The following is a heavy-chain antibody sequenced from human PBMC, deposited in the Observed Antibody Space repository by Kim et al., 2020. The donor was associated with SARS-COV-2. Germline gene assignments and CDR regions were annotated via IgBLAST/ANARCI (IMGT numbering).Heavy chain of an antibody. J-gene: IGHJ4*02. D-gene: IGHD7-27*01. CDR3: ARPRATGGGFDY. V-gene: IGHV5-51*01. Sequence: SFCPSFQGQVTLSADKSIRTAYLQWSSLKASDTAMYYCARPRATGGGFDYWGQGTLVTVSS.